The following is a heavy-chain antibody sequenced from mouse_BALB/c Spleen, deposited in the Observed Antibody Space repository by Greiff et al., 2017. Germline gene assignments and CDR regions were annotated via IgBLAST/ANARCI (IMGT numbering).Heavy chain of an antibody. CDR3: TRSDDYDGFAY. V-gene: IGHV1S81*02. CDR2: INPSNGGT. D-gene: IGHD2-4*01. J-gene: IGHJ3*01. Sequence: QVQLQQPGAELVKPGASVKLSCKASGYTFTSYYMYWVKQRPGQGLEWIGGINPSNGGTNFNEKFKSKATLTVDKSSSTAYMQLSSLTSEDSAVYYCTRSDDYDGFAYWGQGTLVTVSA. CDR1: GYTFTSYY.